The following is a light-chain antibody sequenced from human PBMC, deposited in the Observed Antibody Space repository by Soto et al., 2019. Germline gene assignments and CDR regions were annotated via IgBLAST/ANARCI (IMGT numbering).Light chain of an antibody. CDR1: QSINAH. J-gene: IGKJ1*01. Sequence: EVVMTQSPATLSVSPGERVTLSCRASQSINAHLAWYQQKPGQAPRLLIHGASTRATGIPARFSGSGFGTEFIXTIFSXXSEDFAVYYCQQYNTWLWTFGQGTKVEIQ. CDR2: GAS. V-gene: IGKV3-15*01. CDR3: QQYNTWLWT.